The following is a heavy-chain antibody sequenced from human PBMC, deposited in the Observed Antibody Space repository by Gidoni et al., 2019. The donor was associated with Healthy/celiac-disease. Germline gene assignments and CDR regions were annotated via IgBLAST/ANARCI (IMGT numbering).Heavy chain of an antibody. CDR1: GFTFSSYG. Sequence: QVQLVEPGGGGVQPGRSLRLSCAASGFTFSSYGMHWVRQAPGKGLEWLAVISYDGSNKYYADSVKGRFTISRDNSKNTLYLQMNSLRAEDTAVYYCAKEGWAVAGDNDAFDIWGQGTMVTVSS. V-gene: IGHV3-30*18. J-gene: IGHJ3*02. CDR2: ISYDGSNK. CDR3: AKEGWAVAGDNDAFDI. D-gene: IGHD6-19*01.